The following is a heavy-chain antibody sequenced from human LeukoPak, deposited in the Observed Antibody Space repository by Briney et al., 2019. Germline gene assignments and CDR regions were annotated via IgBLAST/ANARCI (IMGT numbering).Heavy chain of an antibody. D-gene: IGHD3-10*01. Sequence: GGSLRLSCAASGFTFSSYTIHWVRQAPGKGLDWVAVTSYDGNNKYYADSVKGRFTISRDNSKNMVYLQMNSLRAEDTAVYYCARNQLGDYYYYYGLDVWGQGTTVTVSS. CDR2: TSYDGNNK. CDR1: GFTFSSYT. V-gene: IGHV3-30*04. CDR3: ARNQLGDYYYYYGLDV. J-gene: IGHJ6*02.